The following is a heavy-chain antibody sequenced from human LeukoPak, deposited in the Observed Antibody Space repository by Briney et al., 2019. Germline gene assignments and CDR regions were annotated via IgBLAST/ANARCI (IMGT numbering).Heavy chain of an antibody. D-gene: IGHD6-13*01. V-gene: IGHV1-2*02. Sequence: ASVKVSCKASGYTFTCYYMHWVRQAPAQGLEWMGWINPNSGGTKYAQKFQGRVTITRETSISTAYMDLSRLRSDDTAVYYCARDLGAAAGRDYYVDYWGQGTLVTVSS. CDR3: ARDLGAAAGRDYYVDY. CDR2: INPNSGGT. CDR1: GYTFTCYY. J-gene: IGHJ4*02.